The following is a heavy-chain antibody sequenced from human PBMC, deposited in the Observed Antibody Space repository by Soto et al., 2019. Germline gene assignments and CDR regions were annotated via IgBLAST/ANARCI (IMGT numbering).Heavy chain of an antibody. CDR3: ARLGDYDILTGYYERFDY. J-gene: IGHJ4*02. CDR1: GGSISSSSYY. Sequence: SETLSLTCTVSGGSISSSSYYWGWIRQPPGKGLEWIGSIYYSGSTYYNPSLKSRVTIFVETSKNQFSLKLSSVTAADTAVYYCARLGDYDILTGYYERFDYWGQGTLVTVSS. V-gene: IGHV4-39*01. CDR2: IYYSGST. D-gene: IGHD3-9*01.